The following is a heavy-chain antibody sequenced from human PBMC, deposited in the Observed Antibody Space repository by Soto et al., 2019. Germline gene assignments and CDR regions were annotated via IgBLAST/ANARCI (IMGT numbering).Heavy chain of an antibody. Sequence: QVQLVESGGGVVQPGRFLRLSCAASGLTFSSYGMHWARQAPGKGLEWVAVISYDGSNKYYADSVKGRFTISRDNSKNTVYLQMNSLRAEDTAVYYCAKDGCWYSYYGMDVWGQGTTVTVSS. CDR3: AKDGCWYSYYGMDV. CDR2: ISYDGSNK. J-gene: IGHJ6*02. CDR1: GLTFSSYG. V-gene: IGHV3-30*18. D-gene: IGHD2-21*01.